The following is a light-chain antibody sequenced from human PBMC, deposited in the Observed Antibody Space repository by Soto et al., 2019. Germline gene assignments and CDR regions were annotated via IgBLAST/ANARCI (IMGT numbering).Light chain of an antibody. CDR3: SSFASGSTLVV. CDR2: DVA. CDR1: SSDVGDNDY. Sequence: QSVLTQPASVSGSPGQSITISCAGTSSDVGDNDYVSWYQHHPDKAPKLILYDVARRPSGVSNRFSGSKAGNTASLTISGLQAEDEAAYYCSSFASGSTLVVFGGGTKLTVL. J-gene: IGLJ2*01. V-gene: IGLV2-14*03.